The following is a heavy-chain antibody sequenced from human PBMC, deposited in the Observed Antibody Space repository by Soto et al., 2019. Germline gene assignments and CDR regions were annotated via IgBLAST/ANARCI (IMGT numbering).Heavy chain of an antibody. CDR2: INPNSGGT. CDR3: ARERVDGPNYYYDDGMDV. J-gene: IGHJ6*02. CDR1: GYTFTGYY. D-gene: IGHD5-12*01. V-gene: IGHV1-2*04. Sequence: QVQLGQSGAEVKKPGASVQVSCKASGYTFTGYYMHWVRQAPGQGLEWMGWINPNSGGTNYAQKFQGWVTMTRDTCVSTAYMELSRLRSDDTAVYYCARERVDGPNYYYDDGMDVWGQVTTVTVSS.